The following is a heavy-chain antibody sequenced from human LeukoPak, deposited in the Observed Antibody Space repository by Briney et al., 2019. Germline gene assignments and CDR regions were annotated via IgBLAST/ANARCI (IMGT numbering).Heavy chain of an antibody. D-gene: IGHD3-22*01. Sequence: SETLSLTCAVYGGSFSGYYWSWIRQPPGKGLEWLGEINHSGSTNYNPSLKSRVTISVDTSKNQFSLKLSSVTAADTAVYYCARGRRSFGGRLLLPGYNWFDPWGQGTLVTVSS. CDR3: ARGRRSFGGRLLLPGYNWFDP. CDR2: INHSGST. V-gene: IGHV4-34*01. CDR1: GGSFSGYY. J-gene: IGHJ5*02.